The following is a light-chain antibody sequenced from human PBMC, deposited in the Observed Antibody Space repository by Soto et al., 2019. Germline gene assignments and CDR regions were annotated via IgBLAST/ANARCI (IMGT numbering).Light chain of an antibody. CDR1: QGISSY. V-gene: IGKV1-9*01. Sequence: DIPLTQSPSFLSASVGDRVTITCRASQGISSYLAWYQQKPGKAPKLLIYAASTLQSGVPSRFRGSRSGTEFTLTISSLQPEDFATYYCQQLNSYPYTFGQGTKLEIK. CDR2: AAS. J-gene: IGKJ2*01. CDR3: QQLNSYPYT.